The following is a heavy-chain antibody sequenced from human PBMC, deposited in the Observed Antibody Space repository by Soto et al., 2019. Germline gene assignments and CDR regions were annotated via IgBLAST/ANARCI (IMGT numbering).Heavy chain of an antibody. J-gene: IGHJ4*02. CDR3: VRDSNWNYNY. D-gene: IGHD1-7*01. CDR2: IKPDGSAK. CDR1: GFTFSNYC. Sequence: EVQLVESGGGLVQFGGSLRLSCAASGFTFSNYCMSWVRQAPGKGLEWVASIKPDGSAKYFVDSVRGRFTISRDNAKNSLYLQLNSLRAEDTALYYCVRDSNWNYNYWGQGTLVAVSS. V-gene: IGHV3-7*01.